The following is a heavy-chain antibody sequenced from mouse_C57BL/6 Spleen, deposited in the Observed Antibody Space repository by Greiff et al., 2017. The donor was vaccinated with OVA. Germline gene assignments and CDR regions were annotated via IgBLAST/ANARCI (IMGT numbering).Heavy chain of an antibody. Sequence: QVQLKESGPGLVQPSQCLSITCTVSGFSLTSYGVHWVRQSPGKGLEWLGVIWSGGSTDYNAAFISRLSISKDNSKSQVFLKMNSLQADDTAVYYCARKGYYVVYAMDYWGQGTSVTVSS. V-gene: IGHV2-2*01. CDR1: GFSLTSYG. CDR2: IWSGGST. J-gene: IGHJ4*01. D-gene: IGHD2-3*01. CDR3: ARKGYYVVYAMDY.